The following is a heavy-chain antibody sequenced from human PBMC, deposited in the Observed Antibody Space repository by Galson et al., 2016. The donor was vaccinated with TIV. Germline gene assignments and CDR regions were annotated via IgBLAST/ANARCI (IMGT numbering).Heavy chain of an antibody. D-gene: IGHD2-15*01. Sequence: ETLSLTCNVSGGSITMSSFYWSWIRQSPGKGLEWIGSMSYSGVSVYNPSLKRRVTRLLDTSKKRFSLNLMSVPGADTAVYDCARLSMVAAPLQSYNGVDFWGQGTIVTVSS. CDR2: MSYSGVS. J-gene: IGHJ6*02. CDR1: GGSITMSSFY. CDR3: ARLSMVAAPLQSYNGVDF. V-gene: IGHV4-39*07.